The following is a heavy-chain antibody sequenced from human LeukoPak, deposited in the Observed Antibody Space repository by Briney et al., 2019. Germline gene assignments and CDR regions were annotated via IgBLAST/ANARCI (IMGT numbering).Heavy chain of an antibody. CDR3: ARAPSYYDSSGYPDY. V-gene: IGHV1-69*05. Sequence: SVKVSCKASGGTFSSYAISWVGQAPGQGVEWMGGIIPIFASANYPQNFQGRVTITTDESTSTAYMELSSLRSEDTAVYYCARAPSYYDSSGYPDYWGQGTLVTVSS. CDR2: IIPIFASA. D-gene: IGHD3-22*01. CDR1: GGTFSSYA. J-gene: IGHJ4*02.